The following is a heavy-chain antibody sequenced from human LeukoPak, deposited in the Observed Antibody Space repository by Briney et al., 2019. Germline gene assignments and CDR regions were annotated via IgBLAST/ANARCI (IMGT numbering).Heavy chain of an antibody. V-gene: IGHV3-74*01. D-gene: IGHD3-22*01. Sequence: GGSLRLSCAASGFTFSSYWMHWVRHAPGKGPVWVSRVDVHGQGTAYADSVKGRLTISRGNAKNTLYLQMNSLRAEDTAVYYCAKDGLWDSSGYYYSYFDYWGQGTLVTVSS. CDR2: VDVHGQGT. CDR1: GFTFSSYW. CDR3: AKDGLWDSSGYYYSYFDY. J-gene: IGHJ4*02.